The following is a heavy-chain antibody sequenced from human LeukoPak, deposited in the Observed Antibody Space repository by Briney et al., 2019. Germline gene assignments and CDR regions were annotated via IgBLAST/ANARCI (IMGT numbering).Heavy chain of an antibody. J-gene: IGHJ3*02. D-gene: IGHD1-26*01. CDR1: GVSISSGGYY. V-gene: IGHV4-31*03. CDR2: IYYSGST. Sequence: SSETLSLTCTGSGVSISSGGYYWSWIRQHPGKGLEWIGYIYYSGSTYYNPSLKSRVTISVDTSKNQFSLKLSSVTAADTAVYYCARAGSGSYYFVAFDIWGQGTMVTVSS. CDR3: ARAGSGSYYFVAFDI.